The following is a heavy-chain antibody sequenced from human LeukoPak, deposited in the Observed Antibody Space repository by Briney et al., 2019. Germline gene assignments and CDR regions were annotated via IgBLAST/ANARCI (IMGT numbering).Heavy chain of an antibody. CDR2: IKQDGSEK. Sequence: GGSLRLSCVASGFTFSSYWMSWVRQAPGKGLEWVANIKQDGSEKQYVDSVKGRFTISRDNAKNSLYLQMNSLRAEDTAVYYCAKDKVGIHISLAFDIWGQGTMVTVSS. D-gene: IGHD2-21*01. CDR3: AKDKVGIHISLAFDI. CDR1: GFTFSSYW. J-gene: IGHJ3*02. V-gene: IGHV3-7*01.